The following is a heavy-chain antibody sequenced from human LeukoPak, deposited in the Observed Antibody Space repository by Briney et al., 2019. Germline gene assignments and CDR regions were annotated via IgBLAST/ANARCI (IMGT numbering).Heavy chain of an antibody. CDR2: IYYSGST. J-gene: IGHJ3*02. V-gene: IGHV4-39*01. CDR3: ARPLPGDYDAFDI. CDR1: GGSISSSSYY. Sequence: SETLSLTCTVSGGSISSSSYYWGWIRQPPGKGLEWIGSIYYSGSTYYNPSLKSRVTISVDTSKNQFSLKLSSVTAADTAVYYCARPLPGDYDAFDIWGQGTMVTVSS. D-gene: IGHD4-17*01.